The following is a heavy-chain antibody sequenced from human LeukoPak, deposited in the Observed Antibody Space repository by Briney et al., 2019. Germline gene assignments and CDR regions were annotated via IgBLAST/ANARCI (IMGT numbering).Heavy chain of an antibody. CDR2: INQDGSEK. J-gene: IGHJ3*01. CDR3: ARDARGDGFDV. Sequence: GGSLILSCAASGFAFSSYWMSWVRQAPGKGLEWVANINQDGSEKYYVDSVKGRFTISRDNAKNSLYLQMNSLRAEDTAVYYCARDARGDGFDVWGQGTMVTVSS. D-gene: IGHD3-10*01. CDR1: GFAFSSYW. V-gene: IGHV3-7*04.